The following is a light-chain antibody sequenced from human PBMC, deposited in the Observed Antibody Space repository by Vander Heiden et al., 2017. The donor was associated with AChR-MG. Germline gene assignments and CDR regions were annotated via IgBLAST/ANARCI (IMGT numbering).Light chain of an antibody. CDR3: QQYGRSPRFT. CDR1: QSVSSSY. CDR2: GAS. V-gene: IGKV3-20*01. J-gene: IGKJ3*01. Sequence: IVLTQSPGTLPLSPGERATLPFRARQSVSSSYLAGYQQKPGQAPRLLMYGASSRATGIPDRLSGSGSGTDFTLTISRLEPEDFAVYYCQQYGRSPRFTFGPGTKVDIK.